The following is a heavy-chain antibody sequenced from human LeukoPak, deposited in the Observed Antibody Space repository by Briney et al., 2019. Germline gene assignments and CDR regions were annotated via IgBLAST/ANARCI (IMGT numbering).Heavy chain of an antibody. CDR1: GFTFSSYW. D-gene: IGHD3-3*01. CDR3: ARQQSGPGGLWSGYYHY. J-gene: IGHJ4*02. CDR2: INSDGSST. Sequence: GGSLRLSCAASGFTFSSYWMHWVRHAPGKGLVWVSRINSDGSSTSYADSVKGRFTISRDNAKNTLYLQMNSLRAEDTAVYYCARQQSGPGGLWSGYYHYWGQGTLVTVSS. V-gene: IGHV3-74*01.